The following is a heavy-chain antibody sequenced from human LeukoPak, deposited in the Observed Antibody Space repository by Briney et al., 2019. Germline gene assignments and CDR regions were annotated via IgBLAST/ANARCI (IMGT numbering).Heavy chain of an antibody. CDR2: INPNSGGT. CDR1: GYTFTGYY. J-gene: IGHJ4*02. Sequence: PSASVKVSFKASGYTFTGYYMHWVRQAPGQGREWMGWINPNSGGTNYAQKFQGRVTMTRDTSISTAYMELSRLRSDDTAVYYCASQREVAGTFRVTDYWGQGTLVTVSS. V-gene: IGHV1-2*02. CDR3: ASQREVAGTFRVTDY. D-gene: IGHD6-19*01.